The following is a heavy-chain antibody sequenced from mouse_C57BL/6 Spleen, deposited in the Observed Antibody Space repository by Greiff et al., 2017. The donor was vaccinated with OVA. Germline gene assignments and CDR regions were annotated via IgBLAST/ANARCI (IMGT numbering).Heavy chain of an antibody. V-gene: IGHV1-61*01. CDR2: IYPSDSET. J-gene: IGHJ4*01. CDR3: ANGDGNYPYAMDY. D-gene: IGHD2-1*01. Sequence: QVQLQQPGAELVRPGSSVKLSCKASGYTFTSYWMDWVKQRPGQGLEWIGNIYPSDSETHYNQKFKDKATLTVDKSSSTAYMQLSSLTSEDSAVYYCANGDGNYPYAMDYWGQGTSVTVSS. CDR1: GYTFTSYW.